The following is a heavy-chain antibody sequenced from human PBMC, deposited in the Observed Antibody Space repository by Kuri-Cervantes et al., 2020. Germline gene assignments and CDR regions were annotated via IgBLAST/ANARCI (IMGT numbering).Heavy chain of an antibody. CDR2: ISWNSGKI. Sequence: GGSLRLSCAASGFTFGDYAMHWVRQAPGKGLEWVSGISWNSGKIGYADSVKGRFTISRDNSKNSLYLQMNSLRAEDTAVYYCASQHPAAYYYYYYGMDVWGQGTTVTVSS. CDR3: ASQHPAAYYYYYYGMDV. J-gene: IGHJ6*02. V-gene: IGHV3-9*01. CDR1: GFTFGDYA. D-gene: IGHD2-2*01.